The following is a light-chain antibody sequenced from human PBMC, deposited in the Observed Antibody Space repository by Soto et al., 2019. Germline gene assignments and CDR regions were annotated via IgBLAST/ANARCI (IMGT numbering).Light chain of an antibody. J-gene: IGKJ3*01. CDR2: AAS. V-gene: IGKV1-39*01. Sequence: DIQMTQSPSSLSASVGDRVTITCRASQSISSYLNWYQQKPGKAPNLLIYAASSLQSGVPSKFSGSGSGTDFALTISSLQPIDFATYNCHQSYSSPVTFGPGTKVDIK. CDR3: HQSYSSPVT. CDR1: QSISSY.